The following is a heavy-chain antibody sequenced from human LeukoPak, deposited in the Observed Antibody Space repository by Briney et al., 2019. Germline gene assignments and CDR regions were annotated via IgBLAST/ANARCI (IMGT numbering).Heavy chain of an antibody. CDR2: ISSSSNTI. Sequence: GGSLRLSCAASGFTFSSYSMNWVRQAPGKGLEWVSYISSSSNTIYCADSVKGRFTISRDNAKNSLYLQMNSLRAEDTAVYYCARKTLGVAFDIWGQGTVVTVSS. CDR1: GFTFSSYS. V-gene: IGHV3-48*01. D-gene: IGHD3-16*01. J-gene: IGHJ3*02. CDR3: ARKTLGVAFDI.